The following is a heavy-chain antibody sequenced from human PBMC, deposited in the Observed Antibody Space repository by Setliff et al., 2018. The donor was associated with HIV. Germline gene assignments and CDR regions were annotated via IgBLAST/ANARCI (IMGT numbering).Heavy chain of an antibody. J-gene: IGHJ4*02. V-gene: IGHV4-34*01. CDR1: GTSLNTYY. Sequence: SETLSLTCAVYGTSLNTYYWTWIRYTPGRGLQWIGQIDHSGSTNYNPSLKSRVTLSVDTSKNQLYLKLNSVTAADTAIFYCGRHAAATPVAAIDYWGQGTPVTVSS. CDR2: IDHSGST. D-gene: IGHD2-15*01. CDR3: GRHAAATPVAAIDY.